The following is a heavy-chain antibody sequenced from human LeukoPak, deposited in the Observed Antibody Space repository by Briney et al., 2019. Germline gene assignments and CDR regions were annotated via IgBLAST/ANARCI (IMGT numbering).Heavy chain of an antibody. Sequence: GGSLRLSCAASGFTFSSYEMNWVRQAPGKGLEWVSYISSSGSTIYYADSVKGRFTISRDNAKDSLYLQMNSLRAEDTAVYYCASIGVVISTYYYYGMDVWGQGTTVTVSS. CDR2: ISSSGSTI. CDR1: GFTFSSYE. V-gene: IGHV3-48*03. D-gene: IGHD3-3*01. J-gene: IGHJ6*02. CDR3: ASIGVVISTYYYYGMDV.